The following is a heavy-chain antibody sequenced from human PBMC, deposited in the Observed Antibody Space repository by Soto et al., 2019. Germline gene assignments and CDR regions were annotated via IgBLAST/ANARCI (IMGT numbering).Heavy chain of an antibody. Sequence: EVQLVESGGGLVQPGGSLKLSCAASGFSFSDSAIHWVRQASGKGLEWVGRIRSKANSSATAYAASVKGRFTISRDDSKNKAYLQMNSRKTEDTAVYYCTRPPLGCSGGSCNSDYYHGMDVWGQGTTVTVSS. CDR3: TRPPLGCSGGSCNSDYYHGMDV. V-gene: IGHV3-73*02. D-gene: IGHD2-15*01. CDR1: GFSFSDSA. CDR2: IRSKANSSAT. J-gene: IGHJ6*02.